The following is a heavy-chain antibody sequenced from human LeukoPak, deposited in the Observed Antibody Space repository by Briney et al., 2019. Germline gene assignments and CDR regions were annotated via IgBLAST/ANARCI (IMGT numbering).Heavy chain of an antibody. CDR3: ARASFGDSSGYYAYYFDY. CDR2: IIPIFGTA. V-gene: IGHV1-69*13. D-gene: IGHD3-22*01. J-gene: IGHJ4*02. CDR1: GGTFSGYA. Sequence: GASVKVSCKASGGTFSGYAISWVRQAPGQGLEWMGGIIPIFGTANYAQKFQGRVTITADESTSTAYMELSSLRSEDTAVYYCARASFGDSSGYYAYYFDYWGQGTLVTVSS.